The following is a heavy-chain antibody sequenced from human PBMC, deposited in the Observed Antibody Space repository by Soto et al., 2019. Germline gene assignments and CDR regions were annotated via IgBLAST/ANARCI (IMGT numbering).Heavy chain of an antibody. J-gene: IGHJ4*02. CDR3: ARHANGATSD. V-gene: IGHV4-59*08. CDR2: IYYSGST. Sequence: SETLSRTCTVSSGSIINNYWSWIRQPPGKGLEWIAHIYYSGSTYYNPSLQSRVILSVDTSKNQFSLNLNSVTAADTAVYYCARHANGATSDWGQGTLVSVSS. D-gene: IGHD2-8*01. CDR1: SGSIINNY.